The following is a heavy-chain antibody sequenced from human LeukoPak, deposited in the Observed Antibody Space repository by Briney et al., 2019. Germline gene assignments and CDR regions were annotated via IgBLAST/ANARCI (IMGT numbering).Heavy chain of an antibody. J-gene: IGHJ3*02. V-gene: IGHV3-74*01. D-gene: IGHD3-10*01. CDR1: GFTFSNYA. CDR3: ARGNYYDI. Sequence: GGSLRLSCAASGFTFSNYAMSWVRQAPGNGLLWVSRIDSSGISTTYADSVKGRFTISRDNAKNTLYLQMNSLRAEDTAVYYCARGNYYDIWGQGTKVTVSS. CDR2: IDSSGIST.